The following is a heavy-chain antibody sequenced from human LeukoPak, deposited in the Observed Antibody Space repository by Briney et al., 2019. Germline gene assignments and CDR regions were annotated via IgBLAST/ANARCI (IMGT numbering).Heavy chain of an antibody. J-gene: IGHJ4*02. CDR1: GFTFSSYA. CDR3: AKSNGYCSGGNCYSNY. CDR2: ISGSGGST. D-gene: IGHD2-15*01. V-gene: IGHV3-23*01. Sequence: GGSLRLSCAASGFTFSSYAMSWVRQAPGKGLEWVSAISGSGGSTYYADSVKGRFTISRDNSKNTLYLQMNSLRAEDTAVYHCAKSNGYCSGGNCYSNYWGQGTLVTVSS.